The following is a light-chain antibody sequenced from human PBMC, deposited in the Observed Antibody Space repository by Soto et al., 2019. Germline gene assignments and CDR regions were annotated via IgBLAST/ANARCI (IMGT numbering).Light chain of an antibody. J-gene: IGLJ1*01. CDR3: CSYAGGTFFEV. CDR2: EVY. Sequence: QSVLTQPPSASGSPGQSVTISCTGTRNDVGGYNYVSWYQQHPGKAPTVIIYEVYKRPSGVPDRFSGSKSGNTASLTVSALQPEDEADYYCCSYAGGTFFEVFGTGTKVTVL. V-gene: IGLV2-8*01. CDR1: RNDVGGYNY.